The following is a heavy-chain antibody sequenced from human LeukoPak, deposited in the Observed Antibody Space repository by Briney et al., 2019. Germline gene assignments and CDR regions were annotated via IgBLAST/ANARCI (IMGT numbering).Heavy chain of an antibody. V-gene: IGHV3-23*01. CDR2: ISGSGGST. J-gene: IGHJ1*01. CDR3: AKKYYYDSSGYYFQH. D-gene: IGHD3-22*01. CDR1: GFTFSTYA. Sequence: PGGSLRLSCAASGFTFSTYAMSWVRQAPGKGLEWVSGISGSGGSTYYADSVKGRFTISRDNSKKTLYLQMNSLRVEDTAVYYCAKKYYYDSSGYYFQHWGQGTLVTVSS.